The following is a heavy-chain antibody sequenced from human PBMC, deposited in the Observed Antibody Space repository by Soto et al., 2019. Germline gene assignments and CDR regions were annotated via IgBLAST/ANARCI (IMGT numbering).Heavy chain of an antibody. D-gene: IGHD3-22*01. J-gene: IGHJ4*02. CDR2: INPSGGST. CDR3: ARDYDRSGYPWYYFDY. Sequence: ASVKVSCKASGYTFTSYYMHWVRQAPGQGLEWMGIINPSGGSTSYAQKFQGRVTMTRDTSTSTVYMELSSLRSEDTAVYYCARDYDRSGYPWYYFDYWGQGTLVTVSS. CDR1: GYTFTSYY. V-gene: IGHV1-46*01.